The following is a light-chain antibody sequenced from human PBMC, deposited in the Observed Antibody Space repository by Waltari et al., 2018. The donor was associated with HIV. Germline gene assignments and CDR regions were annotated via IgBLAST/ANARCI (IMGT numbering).Light chain of an antibody. J-gene: IGLJ3*02. CDR3: QSYDNTVNGWV. Sequence: QSVLTQPPSVSGAPGQHVTVSCTWSSSHIGTNYDVHCYQFLPGEVPKLLIYGNTIRPAGVPGRFSGSSSGTSASLAITGLQPADEADYYCQSYDNTVNGWVFGGGTRVTV. CDR1: SSHIGTNYD. V-gene: IGLV1-40*01. CDR2: GNT.